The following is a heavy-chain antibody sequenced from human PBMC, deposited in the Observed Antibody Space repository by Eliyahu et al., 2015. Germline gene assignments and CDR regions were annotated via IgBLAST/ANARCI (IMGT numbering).Heavy chain of an antibody. V-gene: IGHV2-70*15. J-gene: IGHJ5*02. CDR2: IDWDDDK. CDR3: ARSYYYGSGKVGKFDP. D-gene: IGHD3-10*01. CDR1: GFSLSTSGMC. Sequence: QVTLRESGPALVKPTQTLTLTCTFSGFSLSTSGMCVSWIRQPPGKALEWLARIDWDDDKYYSTSLKTRLTISKDTSKNQVVLTMTNMDPVDTATYYCARSYYYGSGKVGKFDPWGQGTLVTVSS.